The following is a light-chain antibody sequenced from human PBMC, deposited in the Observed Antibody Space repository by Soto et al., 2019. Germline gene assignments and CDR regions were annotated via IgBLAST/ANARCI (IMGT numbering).Light chain of an antibody. CDR2: GAS. CDR3: QHFNSWPLL. V-gene: IGKV3-15*01. J-gene: IGKJ1*01. CDR1: RNVNNR. Sequence: EIVMTQSPAMLSVSPGERATLSCRASRNVNNRLAWYQQKAGQPPRLLIYGASTRATGIPARFSGSGSGTECTLTISSLQSEDFAVYYCQHFNSWPLLFGQGTKVDIK.